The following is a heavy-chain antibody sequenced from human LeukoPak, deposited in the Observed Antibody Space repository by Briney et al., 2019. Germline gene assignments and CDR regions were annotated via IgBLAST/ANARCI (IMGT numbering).Heavy chain of an antibody. CDR1: GYTFTSYG. J-gene: IGHJ4*02. V-gene: IGHV1-18*01. Sequence: GASVKVSCKASGYTFTSYGISWVRQAPGQGLEWMGWISAYNGNTNYAQKLQGRVTMTADTSTSTAYMELRSLRSDDTAVYYCARVSNSKFDYGDYVDYFDYWGQGTLVTVSS. CDR3: ARVSNSKFDYGDYVDYFDY. CDR2: ISAYNGNT. D-gene: IGHD4-17*01.